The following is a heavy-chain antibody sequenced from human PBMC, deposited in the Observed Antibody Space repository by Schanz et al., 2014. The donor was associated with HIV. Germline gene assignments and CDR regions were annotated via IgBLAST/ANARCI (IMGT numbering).Heavy chain of an antibody. J-gene: IGHJ6*02. CDR1: GFTFEDYA. V-gene: IGHV3-9*01. Sequence: DVQLVESGGGLVQPGRSLRLSCAASGFTFEDYAMHWVRQSPGKGLEWVSGMTWNRRRIGYGDSVKGRFSISRDNAKNSLYLQMNSLRVDDTAIYYCAKGIMGATEFYYGMDVWGQGTTVTVSS. D-gene: IGHD3-16*01. CDR3: AKGIMGATEFYYGMDV. CDR2: MTWNRRRI.